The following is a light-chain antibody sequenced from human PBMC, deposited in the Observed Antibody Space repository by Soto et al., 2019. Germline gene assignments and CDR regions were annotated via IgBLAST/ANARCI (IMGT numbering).Light chain of an antibody. Sequence: QSALTQPRSVSGSPGQSVTISCTGTSSDVGGYNYVSWYQQHPGKATKLMIYDVSKRPSGVPDRFSGSKSGNTASLTISGFQVEDEADYYCCSYAGSYTLYAFGTGTKFTV. V-gene: IGLV2-11*01. CDR2: DVS. CDR3: CSYAGSYTLYA. J-gene: IGLJ1*01. CDR1: SSDVGGYNY.